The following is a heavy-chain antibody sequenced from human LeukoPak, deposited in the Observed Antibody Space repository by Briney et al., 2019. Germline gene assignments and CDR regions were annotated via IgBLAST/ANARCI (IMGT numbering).Heavy chain of an antibody. CDR2: IYYSGST. Sequence: PSETLSLTCTVSGGSISSYYWSWIRQPPGKGLEWIGSIYYSGSTYYNPSLKSRVTISVDTSKNQFSLKLSSVTAADTAVYYCARRATYYYDSSGYYSGWYFDLWGRGTLVTVSS. CDR3: ARRATYYYDSSGYYSGWYFDL. V-gene: IGHV4-59*05. CDR1: GGSISSYY. J-gene: IGHJ2*01. D-gene: IGHD3-22*01.